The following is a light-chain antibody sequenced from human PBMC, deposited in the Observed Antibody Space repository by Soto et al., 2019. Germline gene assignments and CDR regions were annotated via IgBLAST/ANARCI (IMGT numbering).Light chain of an antibody. Sequence: EIQLTQSQSSLSASVGERVTITCRASQSIVTYLNWYLQKPGKAPKLLIYAASNLQSGVPSRFSGSGSGTEFTLTISSLQSEDLAVYYCQQYNSYSRTFGQGTKVDIK. CDR3: QQYNSYSRT. J-gene: IGKJ1*01. V-gene: IGKV1-9*01. CDR2: AAS. CDR1: QSIVTY.